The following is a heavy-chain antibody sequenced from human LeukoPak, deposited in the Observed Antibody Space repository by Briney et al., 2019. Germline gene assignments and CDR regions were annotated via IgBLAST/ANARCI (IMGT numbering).Heavy chain of an antibody. CDR3: AKRADSSAHSFDY. Sequence: GGSLRLSCAPSGFSFSRCSMKGVRQAPGKGRERLSYIRSSDSTTYYADSVKGRFTISRDDAKNSLYLQMDSLRVEDTAVYYCAKRADSSAHSFDYWGQGTLVTVSS. V-gene: IGHV3-48*04. D-gene: IGHD3-22*01. CDR2: IRSSDSTT. J-gene: IGHJ4*02. CDR1: GFSFSRCS.